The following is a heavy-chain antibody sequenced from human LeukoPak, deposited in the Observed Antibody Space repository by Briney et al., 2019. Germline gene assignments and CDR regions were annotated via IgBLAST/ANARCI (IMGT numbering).Heavy chain of an antibody. V-gene: IGHV3-33*01. J-gene: IGHJ4*02. Sequence: GGSLRLSCAASGFTFSSYGMLWLRQAPGKGLEWVAVIWYDGSNKYYADSVKGRFTISRDNSKNTLYLQMNSLRAEDTAVYYCARDRSSSWGNLDYYFDYWGQGTLVTVSS. CDR2: IWYDGSNK. CDR3: ARDRSSSWGNLDYYFDY. CDR1: GFTFSSYG. D-gene: IGHD6-6*01.